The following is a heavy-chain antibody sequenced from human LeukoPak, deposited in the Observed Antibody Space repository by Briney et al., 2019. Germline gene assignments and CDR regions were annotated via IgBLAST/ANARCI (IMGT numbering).Heavy chain of an antibody. CDR1: GYTFTSYY. J-gene: IGHJ4*02. CDR2: INPSGGST. V-gene: IGHV1-46*01. Sequence: ASVKVSCKASGYTFTSYYMHWVRQAPGQGLEWMGIINPSGGSTSYAQKLQGRVTMTTDTSTSTAYMELRSLRSDDTAVYYCARDNDYGGTTFDYWGQGTLVTVSS. D-gene: IGHD4-23*01. CDR3: ARDNDYGGTTFDY.